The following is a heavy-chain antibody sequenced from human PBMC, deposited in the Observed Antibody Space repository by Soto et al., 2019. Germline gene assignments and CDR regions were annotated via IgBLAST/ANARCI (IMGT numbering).Heavy chain of an antibody. CDR1: GYTFTSYG. CDR2: ISAYNGNT. D-gene: IGHD5-12*01. V-gene: IGHV1-18*01. J-gene: IGHJ6*02. CDR3: ARDLPRYSGYDPHYYYGMDV. Sequence: QVQLVQSGAEVKKPGASVKVSCKASGYTFTSYGISWVRQAPGQGLDWMGWISAYNGNTNYAQKLQGRVTMTTDTSTITAYMELRSLIDDDTALYYCARDLPRYSGYDPHYYYGMDVWVQGTTVTVSS.